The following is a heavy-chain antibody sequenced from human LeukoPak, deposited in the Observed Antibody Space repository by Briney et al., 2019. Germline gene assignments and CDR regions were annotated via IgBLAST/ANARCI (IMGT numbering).Heavy chain of an antibody. CDR2: IDWDDDK. D-gene: IGHD3-10*01. CDR3: ARIRTPYGSGSYYNFD. J-gene: IGHJ4*02. V-gene: IGHV2-70*11. CDR1: GFSLSTSGMC. Sequence: SGPTLVNPTQTLTLTCTSSGFSLSTSGMCVSWIRQPPGKALEWLARIDWDDDKYYSTSLKTRLTISKDTSKNQVVLTMTNMDPVDTATYYCARIRTPYGSGSYYNFDWGQGTLVTVSS.